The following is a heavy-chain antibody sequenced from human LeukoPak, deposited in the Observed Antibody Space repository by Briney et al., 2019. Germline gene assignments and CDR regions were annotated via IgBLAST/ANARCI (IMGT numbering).Heavy chain of an antibody. CDR3: AKAGHYDFNWFDP. Sequence: ASVKVSCQASGYTFSAYYIHWVRQVPGQGPEWMGRINPNSGGIQYADKFRGRVTMTRDTAINTVYMELNSLRSDDTAIYYCAKAGHYDFNWFDPWGQGTLVTVST. V-gene: IGHV1-2*06. CDR1: GYTFSAYY. J-gene: IGHJ5*02. CDR2: INPNSGGI. D-gene: IGHD2/OR15-2a*01.